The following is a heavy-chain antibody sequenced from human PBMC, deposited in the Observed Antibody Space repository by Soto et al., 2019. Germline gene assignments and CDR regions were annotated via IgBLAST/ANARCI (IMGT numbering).Heavy chain of an antibody. CDR3: ARPPTANLDAFDI. V-gene: IGHV4-30-4*01. J-gene: IGHJ3*02. D-gene: IGHD7-27*01. CDR1: GGSISSGNFY. CDR2: IYYSGST. Sequence: SETLSLTCTVSGGSISSGNFYWNWIRQPPGKGLEWIGYIYYSGSTFYNPSLKSRITISVDTSRNQFSLKLSSVTAADTAVYYCARPPTANLDAFDIWGLGTMVTVSS.